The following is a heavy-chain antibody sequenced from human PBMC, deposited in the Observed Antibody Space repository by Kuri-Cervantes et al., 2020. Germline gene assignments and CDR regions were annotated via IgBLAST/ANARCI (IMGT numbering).Heavy chain of an antibody. CDR3: ARDHMVRDNWFDP. J-gene: IGHJ5*02. CDR2: INHSGST. D-gene: IGHD3-10*01. Sequence: SQTLSLTCAVYGGSFSGYYWSWIRQPPGKGLEWIGEINHSGSTNYNPSLKSRVTISVDTSKNQFSLKLSSVTAADTAVYYCARDHMVRDNWFDPWGQGTLVTVSS. CDR1: GGSFSGYY. V-gene: IGHV4-34*01.